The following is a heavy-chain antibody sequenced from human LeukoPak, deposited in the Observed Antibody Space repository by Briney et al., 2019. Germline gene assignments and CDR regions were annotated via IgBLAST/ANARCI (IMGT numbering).Heavy chain of an antibody. D-gene: IGHD5-18*01. CDR1: GGSFSGYY. J-gene: IGHJ4*02. Sequence: PSETLSLTCAVYGGSFSGYYWSWIRQPPGKGLEWIGEINHSGSTNYNPSLKSRVTISVDTSKNQFSLKLSSVTAADTAVYYCARKTRGYSYGYWGQGTLVTVSS. CDR3: ARKTRGYSYGY. CDR2: INHSGST. V-gene: IGHV4-34*01.